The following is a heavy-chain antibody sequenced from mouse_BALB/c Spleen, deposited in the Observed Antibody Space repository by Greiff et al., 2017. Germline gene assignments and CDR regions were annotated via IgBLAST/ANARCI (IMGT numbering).Heavy chain of an antibody. Sequence: EVQVVESGGGLVKPGGSLKLSCAASGFAFSSYDMSWVRQTPEKRLEWVAYISSGGGSTYYPDTVKARFTISRDNAKNTLYLQMSSLKSEDTAMYYCARRRITTGAWFAYWGQGTLVTVSA. CDR2: ISSGGGST. V-gene: IGHV5-12-1*01. CDR3: ARRRITTGAWFAY. D-gene: IGHD2-4*01. J-gene: IGHJ3*01. CDR1: GFAFSSYD.